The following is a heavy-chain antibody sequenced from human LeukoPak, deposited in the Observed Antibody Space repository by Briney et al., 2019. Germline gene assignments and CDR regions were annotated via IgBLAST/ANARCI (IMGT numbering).Heavy chain of an antibody. V-gene: IGHV5-51*01. CDR1: GYSFTSYW. CDR3: ARSARRYYYYYGMDV. Sequence: KVGESLKISCKGSGYSFTSYWIGWVRQMPGKGLEWMGIIYPGDSDTRYSPSFQGQVTISADKSISTAYLQWSSLKASDTAMYYCARSARRYYYYYGMDVWGQGATVTVSS. CDR2: IYPGDSDT. J-gene: IGHJ6*02.